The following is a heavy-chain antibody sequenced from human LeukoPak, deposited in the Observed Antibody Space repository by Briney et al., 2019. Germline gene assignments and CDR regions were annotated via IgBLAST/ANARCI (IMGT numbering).Heavy chain of an antibody. CDR1: GYSFTSYW. CDR3: ARHDSSGWYRPWFDP. D-gene: IGHD6-19*01. V-gene: IGHV5-51*01. CDR2: IYPGDSGT. Sequence: GESLKISCKGSGYSFTSYWIGWVRQMPGKGLEWMGIIYPGDSGTRYSPSFQGQVTISADKSISTAYLQWSSLKASDTAMYYCARHDSSGWYRPWFDPWGQGTLVTVSS. J-gene: IGHJ5*02.